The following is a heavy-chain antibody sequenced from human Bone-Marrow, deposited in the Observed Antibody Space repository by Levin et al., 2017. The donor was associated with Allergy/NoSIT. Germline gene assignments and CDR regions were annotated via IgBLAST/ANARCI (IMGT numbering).Heavy chain of an antibody. Sequence: SETLSLTCTVSGGSITSQNYYWSWIRQPPGKELEWIGYIEDSGSTKYNPSLKNRVTISIDKSKNRFSLKLTSVTSADTAVYYCATDVIMFCSGGSCHALDVWGQGTTVTVSS. CDR3: ATDVIMFCSGGSCHALDV. CDR2: IEDSGST. CDR1: GGSITSQNYY. D-gene: IGHD2-15*01. J-gene: IGHJ6*02. V-gene: IGHV4-61*01.